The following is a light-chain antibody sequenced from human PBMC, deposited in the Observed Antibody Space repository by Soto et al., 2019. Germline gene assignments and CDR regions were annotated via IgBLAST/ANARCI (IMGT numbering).Light chain of an antibody. J-gene: IGKJ4*01. Sequence: DIQMTQSPSSLSASVGDRVTITCQASQDITNDLNWYQQKPGKAPKVLIYEASNLKAGVPSRFSGSVSGTDFTFTISSLQPEDIATYFCQQYDNVPLTFGGGTKVEIK. CDR3: QQYDNVPLT. CDR2: EAS. CDR1: QDITND. V-gene: IGKV1-33*01.